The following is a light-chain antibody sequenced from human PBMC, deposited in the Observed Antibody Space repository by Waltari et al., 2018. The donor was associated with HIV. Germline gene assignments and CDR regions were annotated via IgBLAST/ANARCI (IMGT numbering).Light chain of an antibody. CDR2: AAS. V-gene: IGKV1-9*01. Sequence: DIQLTQSPSFLSTSIGDRVTITCRASPDISSLLAWYQQQPGKAPKLLIYAASALQSGVSSRFSGSGSGTEFTLTISSLQPEDFAIYFCQQLKSSPMTFGQGTRLETK. J-gene: IGKJ5*01. CDR3: QQLKSSPMT. CDR1: PDISSL.